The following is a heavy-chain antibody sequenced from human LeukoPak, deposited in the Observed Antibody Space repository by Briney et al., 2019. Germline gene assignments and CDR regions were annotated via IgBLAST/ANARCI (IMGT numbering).Heavy chain of an antibody. D-gene: IGHD6-13*01. V-gene: IGHV3-21*01. CDR1: GFTFSSCS. J-gene: IGHJ1*01. CDR2: ISSSSSYI. Sequence: GGSLRLSCAASGFTFSSCSMNWVRQAPGKGLEWVASISSSSSYIYYADSVKGRFTISRDNAKNSLYLQMNSLRAEDTAVYYCARATSSSWYGGYFQHWGQGTLVAVSS. CDR3: ARATSSSWYGGYFQH.